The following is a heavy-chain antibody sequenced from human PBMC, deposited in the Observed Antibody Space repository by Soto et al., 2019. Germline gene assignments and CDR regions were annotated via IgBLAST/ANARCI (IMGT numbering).Heavy chain of an antibody. CDR1: GGTFSSYT. CDR3: AREGEAVAGTVEYFQH. CDR2: IIPILGIA. J-gene: IGHJ1*01. D-gene: IGHD6-19*01. V-gene: IGHV1-69*08. Sequence: QVQLVQSGAEVTKPGSSVKVSCKASGGTFSSYTISWVRQAPGQGLEWMGRIIPILGIANYAQKFQGRVTITADKSTSTAYMELSSLRSEDTAVYYCAREGEAVAGTVEYFQHWGQGTLVTVSS.